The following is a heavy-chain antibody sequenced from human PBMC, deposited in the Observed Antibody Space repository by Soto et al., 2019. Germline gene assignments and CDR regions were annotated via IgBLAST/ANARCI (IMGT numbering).Heavy chain of an antibody. CDR2: IYYSGST. J-gene: IGHJ5*02. CDR1: GGSISSGGYY. D-gene: IGHD4-17*01. V-gene: IGHV4-31*03. Sequence: PSETLSLTCTVSGGSISSGGYYWSWIRQHPGKGPEWIGYIYYSGSTYYNPSLKSRVTISVDTSKNLFSLKLSSVTAADTAVYYCVAVTLDWFDPWGQGTLVTVSS. CDR3: VAVTLDWFDP.